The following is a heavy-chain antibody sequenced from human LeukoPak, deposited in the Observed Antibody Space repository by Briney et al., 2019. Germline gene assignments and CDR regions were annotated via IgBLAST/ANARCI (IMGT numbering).Heavy chain of an antibody. CDR1: EFTFSSYA. Sequence: GGSLRLSCAASEFTFSSYAMSWVRQAPGKGLEWVSAISGSGSTYYADSVKGRFTISRDNSKNTLYLQMNSLRAEDTAVYYCAKGNPSNWFDPWGQGTLVTVSS. CDR2: ISGSGST. CDR3: AKGNPSNWFDP. J-gene: IGHJ5*02. V-gene: IGHV3-23*01.